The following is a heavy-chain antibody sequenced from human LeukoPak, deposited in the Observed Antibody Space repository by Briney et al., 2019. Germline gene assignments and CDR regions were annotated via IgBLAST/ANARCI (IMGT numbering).Heavy chain of an antibody. CDR1: GFPFSTYG. J-gene: IGHJ4*02. V-gene: IGHV3-33*01. Sequence: PGGSLRLSCVASGFPFSTYGMHWVRQAPGRGLEWVAVIWYDGSIKYYADSMKGRFTISRDNSKNTLYLQMNSLRVEDTAVYYCARAAGPFDYWGQGTLVTVSS. CDR2: IWYDGSIK. D-gene: IGHD3-10*01. CDR3: ARAAGPFDY.